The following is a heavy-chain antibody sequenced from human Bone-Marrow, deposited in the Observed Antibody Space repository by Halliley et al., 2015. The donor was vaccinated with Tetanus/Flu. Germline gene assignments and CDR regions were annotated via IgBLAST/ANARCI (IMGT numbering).Heavy chain of an antibody. CDR1: GGSIGSHY. D-gene: IGHD3-10*01. V-gene: IGHV4-59*11. CDR2: IYYSGSI. J-gene: IGHJ5*02. CDR3: ARHHSGFSVYNWFDP. Sequence: GLVKPSETLSLTCTVSGGSIGSHYWTWIRQPPGKGLEWIGHIYYSGSIEYNPSLKNRVSISIDTSRQQFSLQVTSVTAADTAVSYCARHHSGFSVYNWFDPWGQGTPVTVSS.